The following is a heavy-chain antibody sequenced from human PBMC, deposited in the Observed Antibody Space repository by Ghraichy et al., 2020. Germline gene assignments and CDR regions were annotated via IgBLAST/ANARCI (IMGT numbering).Heavy chain of an antibody. J-gene: IGHJ4*02. V-gene: IGHV1-69*13. CDR2: IIPIFGTA. CDR1: GGTFSSYA. D-gene: IGHD3-16*02. Sequence: SVKVSCKASGGTFSSYAISRVRQAPGQGLEWMGGIIPIFGTANYAQKFQGRVTITADESTSTAYMELSSLRSEDTAVYYCARVSYDYVWGSYRHFDYWGQGGLVTVSS. CDR3: ARVSYDYVWGSYRHFDY.